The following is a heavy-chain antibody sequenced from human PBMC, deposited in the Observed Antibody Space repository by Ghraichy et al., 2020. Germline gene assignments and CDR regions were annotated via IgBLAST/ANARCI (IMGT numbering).Heavy chain of an antibody. CDR3: AKDVRITIPPPHGGFDL. D-gene: IGHD3-10*01. J-gene: IGHJ2*01. CDR1: GFTFSSYA. Sequence: GGSLRLSCAASGFTFSSYAMSWVRQAPGKGLEWVSAISGSGGSTYYADSVKGRFTISRDNSKNTLYLQMNSLRAEDTAVYYCAKDVRITIPPPHGGFDLWGRGTLVTVSS. V-gene: IGHV3-23*01. CDR2: ISGSGGST.